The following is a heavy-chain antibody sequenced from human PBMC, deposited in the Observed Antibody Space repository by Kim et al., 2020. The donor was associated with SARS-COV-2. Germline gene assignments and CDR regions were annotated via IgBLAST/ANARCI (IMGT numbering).Heavy chain of an antibody. CDR3: ARDALRTLYSSSRIGAFDI. V-gene: IGHV7-4-1*02. D-gene: IGHD6-6*01. CDR1: GYTFTSYA. Sequence: ASVKVSCKASGYTFTSYAMNWVRQAPGQGLEWMGWINTNTGNPMYAQGFTGRFVFSLDTSVSTAYLQISSLKAEDTAVYYCARDALRTLYSSSRIGAFDIWGQGTMVTVSS. J-gene: IGHJ3*02. CDR2: INTNTGNP.